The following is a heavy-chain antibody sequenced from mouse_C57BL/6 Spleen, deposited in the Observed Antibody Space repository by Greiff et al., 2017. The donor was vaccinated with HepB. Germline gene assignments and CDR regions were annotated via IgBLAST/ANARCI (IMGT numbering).Heavy chain of an antibody. CDR3: ARNPLGYDDGFDD. CDR1: GFSLTSYA. D-gene: IGHD2-2*01. V-gene: IGHV2-9-1*01. J-gene: IGHJ2*01. Sequence: QVQLQQSGPGLVAPSQSLSITCTVSGFSLTSYAISWVRQPPGKGLEWLGVIWTGGGTNYNSALKSRLSISKDNSKSQVFLKMNSLQTDDTARYYCARNPLGYDDGFDDWGQGTTLTVSS. CDR2: IWTGGGT.